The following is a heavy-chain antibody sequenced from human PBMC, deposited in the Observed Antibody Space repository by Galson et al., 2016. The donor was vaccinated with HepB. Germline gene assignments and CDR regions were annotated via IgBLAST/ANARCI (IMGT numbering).Heavy chain of an antibody. CDR1: GFRFDEYA. D-gene: IGHD6-19*01. V-gene: IGHV3-9*01. Sequence: SLRLSCAASGFRFDEYAIHWVRQAPGKGLEWVSGVRWNSGRLGYADSLKGRFTISRDNAKNSLYLQMNSLRAEDTALYYCVKDKTSGHSSGWYYFDYWGQGTLVTVSS. J-gene: IGHJ4*02. CDR3: VKDKTSGHSSGWYYFDY. CDR2: VRWNSGRL.